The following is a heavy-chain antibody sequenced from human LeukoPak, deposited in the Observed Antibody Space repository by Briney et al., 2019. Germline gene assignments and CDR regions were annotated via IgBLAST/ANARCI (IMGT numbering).Heavy chain of an antibody. V-gene: IGHV1-18*04. CDR1: GYSFTNYW. CDR3: ARGGVGLCDY. J-gene: IGHJ4*02. Sequence: GESLKISCKGSGYSFTNYWISWVRQAPGQGLEWMGWISAYNGNTNYAQKLQGRVTMTTDTSTSTAYMELRSLRSDDTAVYYCARGGVGLCDYWGQGTLVTVSS. CDR2: ISAYNGNT. D-gene: IGHD4/OR15-4a*01.